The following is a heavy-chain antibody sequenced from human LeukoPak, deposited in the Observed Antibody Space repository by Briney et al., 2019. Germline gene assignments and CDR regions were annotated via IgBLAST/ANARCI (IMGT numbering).Heavy chain of an antibody. CDR1: GGSISSYY. CDR3: ARDRGADGNFDY. CDR2: IYYSGST. D-gene: IGHD1-1*01. J-gene: IGHJ4*02. Sequence: PSETLSLTCTVSGGSISSYYWSWIRQPPGKGLEWIGYIYYSGSTNYNPSLKSRVTISVDTSKDQFSLKLSSVTAADTAVYYCARDRGADGNFDYWGQGTLVTVSS. V-gene: IGHV4-59*01.